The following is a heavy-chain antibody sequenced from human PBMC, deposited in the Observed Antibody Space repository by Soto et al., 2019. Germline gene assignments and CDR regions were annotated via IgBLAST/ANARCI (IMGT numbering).Heavy chain of an antibody. D-gene: IGHD3-3*01. Sequence: QVQLVQSGAEVKKPGSSVKVSCKASGGTFSSYAISWVRQAPGQGLEWMGGIIPIFGTANYAQKFQGRVTITADESTRTAYMELGSLRSEDTAVYYCARGGGYDFWSGYYGWFDPWGQGTLVTVSS. CDR2: IIPIFGTA. CDR3: ARGGGYDFWSGYYGWFDP. CDR1: GGTFSSYA. J-gene: IGHJ5*02. V-gene: IGHV1-69*01.